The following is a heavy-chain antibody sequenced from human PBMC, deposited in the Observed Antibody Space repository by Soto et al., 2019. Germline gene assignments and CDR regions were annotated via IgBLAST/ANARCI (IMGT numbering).Heavy chain of an antibody. J-gene: IGHJ5*02. V-gene: IGHV4-34*01. CDR2: IYHSGST. D-gene: IGHD2-21*01. CDR3: ARIPSP. CDR1: GGSFSGYY. Sequence: SETLSLTCAVYGGSFSGYYWSWIRQPPGKGLEWIGEIYHSGSTNYNSSLKSRVTISVDRSKNQFSLKLSSVTAADTAVYYCARIPSPWGQGTLVTVSS.